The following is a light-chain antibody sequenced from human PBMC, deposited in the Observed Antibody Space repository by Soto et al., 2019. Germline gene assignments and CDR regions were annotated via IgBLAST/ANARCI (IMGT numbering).Light chain of an antibody. V-gene: IGKV2-28*01. J-gene: IGKJ3*01. CDR2: LGS. Sequence: DVVLTQSPLSLPVTPGEPASISCRSSQSLLHSNGYYYLDWFLQKPGQSPQLLIYLGSNRASGVPDRFSGSGLGRDFTLKISRVEAEDAGVYFCMQALQTPFTFGPGTKLDIK. CDR1: QSLLHSNGYYY. CDR3: MQALQTPFT.